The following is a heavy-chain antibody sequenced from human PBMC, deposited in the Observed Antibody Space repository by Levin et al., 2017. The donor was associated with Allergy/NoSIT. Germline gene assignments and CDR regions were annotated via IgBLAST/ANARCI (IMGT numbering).Heavy chain of an antibody. J-gene: IGHJ6*02. CDR1: GGSISSYY. CDR3: ARVRRFGDHYDYGMDV. D-gene: IGHD3-10*01. V-gene: IGHV4-4*07. CDR2: IYTSGST. Sequence: SETLSLTCTVSGGSISSYYWSWIRQPAGKGLEWIGRIYTSGSTNYNPSLKSRVTMSVDTSKNQFSLKLSSVTAADTAVYYCARVRRFGDHYDYGMDVWGPGTTVTVSS.